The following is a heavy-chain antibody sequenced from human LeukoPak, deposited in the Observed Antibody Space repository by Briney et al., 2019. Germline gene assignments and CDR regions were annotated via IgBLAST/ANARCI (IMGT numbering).Heavy chain of an antibody. J-gene: IGHJ5*02. Sequence: GESLKISCKGSGYSCTSYWISWVRQMPGKGLEWMGRIDPSDSYTNYSPSFQGHVTISADKSISTAYLQWSSLKASDTAMYYCARHRGGYCSSTSCQNWFDPWGQGTLVTVSS. CDR1: GYSCTSYW. D-gene: IGHD2-2*01. V-gene: IGHV5-10-1*01. CDR2: IDPSDSYT. CDR3: ARHRGGYCSSTSCQNWFDP.